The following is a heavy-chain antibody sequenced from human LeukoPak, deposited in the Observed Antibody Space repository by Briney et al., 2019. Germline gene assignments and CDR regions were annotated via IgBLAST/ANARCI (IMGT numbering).Heavy chain of an antibody. V-gene: IGHV4-39*07. CDR3: ARFNVATIWAFDI. D-gene: IGHD5-12*01. CDR1: GGSISSSSYY. CDR2: IYYSGST. J-gene: IGHJ3*02. Sequence: NPSETLSLTCTVSGGSISSSSYYWGWIRQPPGKGLEWIGSIYYSGSTYYNPSLKSRVTMSVDTSKNQFSLKLSSVTAADTAVYYCARFNVATIWAFDIWGQGTMVTASS.